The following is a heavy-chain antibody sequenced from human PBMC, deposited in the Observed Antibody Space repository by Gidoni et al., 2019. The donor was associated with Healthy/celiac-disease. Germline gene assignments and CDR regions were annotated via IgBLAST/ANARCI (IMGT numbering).Heavy chain of an antibody. Sequence: QVHLVESGGGVVQPGRSVSRSCAASGFPFRRCAMHWVRQAAGKGLEWAAVISYDGSNKYYADAVKGRFTIPRDKSKNKLYVQMNSLRAEDTAVYYCARDGSGYSYGFGAYFDYWGQGTLVTVSS. D-gene: IGHD5-18*01. CDR2: ISYDGSNK. CDR1: GFPFRRCA. CDR3: ARDGSGYSYGFGAYFDY. J-gene: IGHJ4*02. V-gene: IGHV3-30-3*01.